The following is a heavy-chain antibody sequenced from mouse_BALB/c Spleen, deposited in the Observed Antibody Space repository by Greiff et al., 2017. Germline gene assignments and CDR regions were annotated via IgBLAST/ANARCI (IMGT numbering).Heavy chain of an antibody. J-gene: IGHJ3*01. CDR3: ARLDRYDPFAY. CDR2: ISYSGST. Sequence: EVKVEESGPGLVKPSQSLSLTCTVTGYSITSDYAWNWIRQFPGNKLEWMGYISYSGSTSYNPSLKSRISITRDTSKNQFFLQLNSVTTEDTATYYCARLDRYDPFAYWGQGTLVTVSA. D-gene: IGHD2-14*01. V-gene: IGHV3-2*02. CDR1: GYSITSDYA.